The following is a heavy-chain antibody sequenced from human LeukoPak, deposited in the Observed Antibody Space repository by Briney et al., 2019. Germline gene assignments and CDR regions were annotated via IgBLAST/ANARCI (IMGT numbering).Heavy chain of an antibody. CDR1: GYNFTSYY. Sequence: ASVKVSCRASGYNFTSYYMHWVRQAPGQGLEWMGIINPSGGTTSYAQKFQGRVTVTRDTSTSTVYMELSSLRSEDTAVYYCARDLVVVTGLRTRGSFDIWGQGTMVTVSS. D-gene: IGHD2-21*02. V-gene: IGHV1-46*01. CDR3: ARDLVVVTGLRTRGSFDI. CDR2: INPSGGTT. J-gene: IGHJ3*02.